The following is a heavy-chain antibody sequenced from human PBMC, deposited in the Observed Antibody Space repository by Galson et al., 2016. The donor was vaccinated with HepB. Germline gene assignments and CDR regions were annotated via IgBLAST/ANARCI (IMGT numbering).Heavy chain of an antibody. CDR2: ISASGGRT. D-gene: IGHD2-2*01. Sequence: SLRLSCAASGFPFSSYAMAWVRQAPGKGLEWVSVISASGGRTSYADSVRGRFTLSRDNPKTILYLQMNSLTVEDTAICYCAKDPIPAAAFWGQGTLVTVS. CDR3: AKDPIPAAAF. V-gene: IGHV3-23*01. J-gene: IGHJ4*02. CDR1: GFPFSSYA.